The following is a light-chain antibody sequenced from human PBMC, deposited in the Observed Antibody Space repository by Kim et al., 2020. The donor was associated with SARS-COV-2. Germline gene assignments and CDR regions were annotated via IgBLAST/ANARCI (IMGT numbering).Light chain of an antibody. CDR2: ASS. CDR3: QQTFSTPQT. Sequence: DIQMTQSPSSLSASVGDTVSITCRASQSISTYLNWYLQTPGTAPTLLIYASSTLQSGVPLRFSGSGSGTDFTLTISSLQPEDFATYYCQQTFSTPQTFGQGTKVDIK. CDR1: QSISTY. J-gene: IGKJ1*01. V-gene: IGKV1-39*01.